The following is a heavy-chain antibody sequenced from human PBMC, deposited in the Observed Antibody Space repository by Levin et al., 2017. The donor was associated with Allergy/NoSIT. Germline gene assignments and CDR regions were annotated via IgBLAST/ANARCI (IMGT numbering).Heavy chain of an antibody. D-gene: IGHD6-6*01. CDR3: ARDGVQLVDYYYYYMDV. V-gene: IGHV3-30-3*01. CDR2: ISYDGSNK. J-gene: IGHJ6*03. Sequence: GGSLRLSCAASGFTFSSYAMHWVRQAPGKGLEWVAVISYDGSNKYYADSVKGRFTISRDNSKNTLYLQMNSLRAEDTAVYYCARDGVQLVDYYYYYMDVWGKGTTVTVSS. CDR1: GFTFSSYA.